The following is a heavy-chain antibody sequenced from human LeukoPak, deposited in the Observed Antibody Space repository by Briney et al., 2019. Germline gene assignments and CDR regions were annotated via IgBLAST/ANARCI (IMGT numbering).Heavy chain of an antibody. D-gene: IGHD2/OR15-2a*01. J-gene: IGHJ4*02. V-gene: IGHV1-2*02. CDR3: ARESTITWLTGATYFEY. Sequence: ASVKVSCKTSGYIFTDHYIHWVRQAPGQGLEWMGWVNANTRATNYAQKFQGRVTMTRDTSINTAYMELSGLRLDDTAMYYCARESTITWLTGATYFEYWGQGTLVTVSS. CDR2: VNANTRAT. CDR1: GYIFTDHY.